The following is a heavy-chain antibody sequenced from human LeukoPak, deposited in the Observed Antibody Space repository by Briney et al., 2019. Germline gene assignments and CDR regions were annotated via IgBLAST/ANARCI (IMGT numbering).Heavy chain of an antibody. CDR2: IYNSGST. CDR3: ARDRGRYYMDV. V-gene: IGHV4-38-2*02. Sequence: SETLSLTCTVSGYSISSGYYWGWIRQAPGKGLEWIGSIYNSGSTYYTPSLKSRVTISVDMSKNQFSLKMSAVTAADTAVYYCARDRGRYYMDVWGKGTTVTISS. CDR1: GYSISSGYY. J-gene: IGHJ6*03. D-gene: IGHD6-25*01.